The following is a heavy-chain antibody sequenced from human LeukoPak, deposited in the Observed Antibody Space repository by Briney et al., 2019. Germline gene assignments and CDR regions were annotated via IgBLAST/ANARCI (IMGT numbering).Heavy chain of an antibody. V-gene: IGHV1-2*02. CDR1: GYTFAGFY. J-gene: IGHJ4*02. CDR2: INPNSGGT. CDR3: AREEVSVISDTCCSGLGY. Sequence: ASVKVSCKASGYTFAGFYMHWGRQAPGQGLEWMGWINPNSGGTNYAQKFQGRVTMTRDTSINTAYMELSSLRSDDTAVYYCAREEVSVISDTCCSGLGYWGQGTLVTVSS. D-gene: IGHD3-10*01.